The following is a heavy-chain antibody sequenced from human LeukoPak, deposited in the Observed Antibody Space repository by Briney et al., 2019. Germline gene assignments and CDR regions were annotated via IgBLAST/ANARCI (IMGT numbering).Heavy chain of an antibody. V-gene: IGHV1-69*06. CDR3: ARRRAVAGKFDY. J-gene: IGHJ4*02. CDR2: IIPTFGTA. CDR1: GGTFSSYA. D-gene: IGHD6-19*01. Sequence: GASVKVSCKASGGTFSSYAITWVRQAPGQGLEWMGGIIPTFGTANYAQKFQGRVTVTADKSTSTAYVELSSLRSEDTAMYYCARRRAVAGKFDYWGQGTLVTVSS.